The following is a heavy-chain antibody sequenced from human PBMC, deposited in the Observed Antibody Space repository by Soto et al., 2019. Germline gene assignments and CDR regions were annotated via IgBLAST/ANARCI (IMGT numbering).Heavy chain of an antibody. J-gene: IGHJ4*02. CDR3: ARGDSNGWYFDY. CDR1: GYRFTTYH. D-gene: IGHD6-19*01. V-gene: IGHV1-46*01. CDR2: INPSGGST. Sequence: ASVKVSCKASGYRFTTYHMHWVRQAPGQGLEWMGTINPSGGSTSYAQRFQGRVTMTRDTSTSTVYMQLSSLRSEDTALYYCARGDSNGWYFDYWGQGTLVTVSS.